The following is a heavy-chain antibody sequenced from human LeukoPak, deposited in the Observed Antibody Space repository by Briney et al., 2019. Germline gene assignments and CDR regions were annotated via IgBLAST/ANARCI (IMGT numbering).Heavy chain of an antibody. CDR2: IYYSGST. J-gene: IGHJ5*02. CDR1: GGSISSSSYY. CDR3: ARLVNYDILTGYLTWFDP. V-gene: IGHV4-39*01. Sequence: SETLSLTCTVSGGSISSSSYYWGWIRQPPGEGLEWIGSIYYSGSTYYNPSLKSRVTISVDTSKNQFSLKLSSVTAADTAVYYCARLVNYDILTGYLTWFDPWGQGTLVTVSS. D-gene: IGHD3-9*01.